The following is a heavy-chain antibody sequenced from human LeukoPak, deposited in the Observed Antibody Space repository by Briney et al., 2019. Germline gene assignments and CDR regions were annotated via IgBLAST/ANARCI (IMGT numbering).Heavy chain of an antibody. D-gene: IGHD1-20*01. CDR1: GFTFSSYA. CDR2: ISGSGGST. V-gene: IGHV3-23*01. Sequence: GGSLRLSCAASGFTFSSYAMSWVRQAPGKGLEWVSAISGSGGSTDYADTVKGRFTISRDNSKNTLYLQMNSLRAEDTAVYYCAKDRSLTGTTLYYFDNWGQGTLVTVSS. J-gene: IGHJ4*02. CDR3: AKDRSLTGTTLYYFDN.